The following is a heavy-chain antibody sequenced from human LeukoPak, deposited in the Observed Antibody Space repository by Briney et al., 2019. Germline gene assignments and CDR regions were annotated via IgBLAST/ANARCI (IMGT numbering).Heavy chain of an antibody. V-gene: IGHV3-23*01. Sequence: GGSLRLSCAASGFTFSNYAMNWVRQAPGKGLEWVSAISSSDGSTFYADSVKGRFTISRDNSKNTLYLQMNSLRAEDTAVYYCAKDRYTSWYYFDYWGQGTLVTVSS. CDR1: GFTFSNYA. CDR3: AKDRYTSWYYFDY. CDR2: ISSSDGST. D-gene: IGHD2-2*01. J-gene: IGHJ4*02.